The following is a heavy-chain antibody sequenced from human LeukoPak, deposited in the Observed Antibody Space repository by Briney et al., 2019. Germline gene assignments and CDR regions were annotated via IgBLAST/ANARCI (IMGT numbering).Heavy chain of an antibody. V-gene: IGHV4-31*03. Sequence: PSETLSLTCSVSGGSISSDDYCWNWIRQHPGKGLEWIGYIYYSGSTYYNPSLKSRAALSVDTSKNQFSLKLSSLTAADTAVYYCAKSREEIRGLDAFDIWGQGTMVTVSS. D-gene: IGHD5-24*01. CDR1: GGSISSDDYC. CDR2: IYYSGST. CDR3: AKSREEIRGLDAFDI. J-gene: IGHJ3*02.